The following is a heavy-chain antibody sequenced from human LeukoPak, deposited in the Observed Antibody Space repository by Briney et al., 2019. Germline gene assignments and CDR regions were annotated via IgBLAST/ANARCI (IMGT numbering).Heavy chain of an antibody. D-gene: IGHD4-23*01. CDR3: ARRRNYGGNSGGLDY. V-gene: IGHV4-38-2*02. CDR2: IYHSGST. CDR1: GYSISSGYY. Sequence: SETLSLTCTVSGYSISSGYYWGWIRQPPGKGLEWIGSIYHSGSTYYNPSLKSRVTISVDTSKNQFSLKLSSVTAADTAVYYCARRRNYGGNSGGLDYWGQGTLVTVSS. J-gene: IGHJ4*02.